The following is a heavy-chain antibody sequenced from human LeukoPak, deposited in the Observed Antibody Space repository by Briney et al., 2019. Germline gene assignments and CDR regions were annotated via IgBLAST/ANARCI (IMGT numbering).Heavy chain of an antibody. Sequence: ASVKVSCKASGGTFSSYAISWVRQAPGQGLEWMGGIIPIFGTANYAQKFQGRVTITADESTSTAYMELSSLRSEDTAVYYCARTFYYDGSGYDLGYWGQGTLVTVSS. CDR2: IIPIFGTA. CDR3: ARTFYYDGSGYDLGY. CDR1: GGTFSSYA. V-gene: IGHV1-69*13. J-gene: IGHJ4*02. D-gene: IGHD3-22*01.